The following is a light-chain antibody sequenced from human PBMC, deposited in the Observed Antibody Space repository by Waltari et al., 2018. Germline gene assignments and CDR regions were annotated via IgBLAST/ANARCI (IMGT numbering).Light chain of an antibody. Sequence: DIQMTQSPSSLSASVGARVTITCRASHDIGTYLNWYQHKPGKAPKLLIYSASTLQSGVPPRFSGSGSGTDYTLTIFDIQPEDFATYYCQQTYITPPHSFGQGTKLEI. CDR1: HDIGTY. CDR3: QQTYITPPHS. J-gene: IGKJ2*03. CDR2: SAS. V-gene: IGKV1-39*01.